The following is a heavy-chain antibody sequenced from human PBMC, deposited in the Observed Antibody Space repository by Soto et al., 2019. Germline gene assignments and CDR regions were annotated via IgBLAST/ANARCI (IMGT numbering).Heavy chain of an antibody. V-gene: IGHV1-2*02. CDR3: ARAGPGPPDY. CDR1: GYTFTDDF. J-gene: IGHJ4*02. Sequence: CASVKVSCKASGYTFTDDFIHWVRQAPGQGLEWMGWINPNSGDTNSAQKFQGRVTMTRDTSITTAYMVLSSLRSDDTAVYFCARAGPGPPDYWGQGTLVTVSS. CDR2: INPNSGDT.